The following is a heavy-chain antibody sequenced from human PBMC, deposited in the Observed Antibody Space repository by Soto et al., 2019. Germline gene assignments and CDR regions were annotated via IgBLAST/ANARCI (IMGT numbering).Heavy chain of an antibody. J-gene: IGHJ6*02. D-gene: IGHD3-22*01. V-gene: IGHV3-30-3*01. CDR1: GFTFSSYA. CDR2: ISYDGSNK. CDR3: ARDHSVGIDSSGYYYYYGMDV. Sequence: GGSLRLSCAASGFTFSSYAMHWVRQAPGKGLEWVAVISYDGSNKYYADSVKGRFTISRDNSKNTLYLQMNSLRAEDTAVYYCARDHSVGIDSSGYYYYYGMDVWGQGTTVTVSS.